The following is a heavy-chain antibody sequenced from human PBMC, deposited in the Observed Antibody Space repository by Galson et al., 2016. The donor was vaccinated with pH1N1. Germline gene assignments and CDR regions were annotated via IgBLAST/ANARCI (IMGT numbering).Heavy chain of an antibody. CDR2: IVVGSGDT. J-gene: IGHJ6*02. V-gene: IGHV1-58*02. CDR1: GYTFTSYG. D-gene: IGHD3-3*01. Sequence: SVKVSCKASGYTFTSYGISWVRQARGQRLEWIGWIVVGSGDTNYAQKFQERVTITRDMSTSTAYMELTTLRSEDTAVYYCAADTLFLAYPKRRYYYYAMDVWGQGTTVTASS. CDR3: AADTLFLAYPKRRYYYYAMDV.